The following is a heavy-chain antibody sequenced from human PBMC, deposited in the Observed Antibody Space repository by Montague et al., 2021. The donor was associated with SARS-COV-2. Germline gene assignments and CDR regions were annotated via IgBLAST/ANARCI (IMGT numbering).Heavy chain of an antibody. D-gene: IGHD2-2*01. J-gene: IGHJ5*02. CDR3: ARLKAPYCSGTSCYSASWFDP. CDR1: GYSIDSGGYF. Sequence: TLSLTCTVSGYSIDSGGYFWSWIRQHPGKGLEWIGFIYYSGSADYNPSLESRVSISVDRSKNQFSLKLSSVTAADTAVYYCARLKAPYCSGTSCYSASWFDPWGQGTLVTVSS. V-gene: IGHV4-31*03. CDR2: IYYSGSA.